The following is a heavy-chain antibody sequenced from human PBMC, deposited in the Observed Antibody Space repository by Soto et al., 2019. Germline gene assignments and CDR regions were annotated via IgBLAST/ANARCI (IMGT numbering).Heavy chain of an antibody. J-gene: IGHJ6*02. D-gene: IGHD3-10*01. CDR1: GFSLSTSGVC. CDR2: IDWDDDK. V-gene: IGHV2-70*01. CDR3: ALGVRGVMYYYGMDV. Sequence: SGPTLVNPTKTLTLTCTFSGFSLSTSGVCMSWIRQPPGKALEWLALIDWDDDKYYSTSLKTRLTISKDTSKNQVVITMTNMDPVDTATYYCALGVRGVMYYYGMDVWGQGTTVTVSS.